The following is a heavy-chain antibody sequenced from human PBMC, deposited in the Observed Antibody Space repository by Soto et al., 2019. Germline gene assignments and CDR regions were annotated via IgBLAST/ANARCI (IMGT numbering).Heavy chain of an antibody. CDR2: MSHSGGT. Sequence: VQLQQWGAGLLKPSETLSLTCAVYGGSVSSGSYYWSWIRQPPGKGLEWIGEMSHSGGTHFNPSLKSRFTISVATAKHQFSLKMSFVTAAATALYYCARVERGTATTVVDAFDIWGPGTMVTVSS. CDR1: GGSVSSGSYY. J-gene: IGHJ3*02. CDR3: ARVERGTATTVVDAFDI. V-gene: IGHV4-34*01. D-gene: IGHD1-1*01.